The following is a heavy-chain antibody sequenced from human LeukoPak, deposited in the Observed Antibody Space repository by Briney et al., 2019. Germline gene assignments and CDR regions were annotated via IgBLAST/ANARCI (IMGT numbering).Heavy chain of an antibody. J-gene: IGHJ4*02. CDR3: AKEGSYCSSTSCSYYFDY. Sequence: GGSLRLSCAASGFTFGSYAMGWVRRAPEKGLEWVSAISSSGASKYYADSVKGRFTISRDNSKNTLYLQMDSLRAEDTAIYYCAKEGSYCSSTSCSYYFDYWGQGTQVTVSS. V-gene: IGHV3-23*01. CDR2: ISSSGASK. D-gene: IGHD2-2*01. CDR1: GFTFGSYA.